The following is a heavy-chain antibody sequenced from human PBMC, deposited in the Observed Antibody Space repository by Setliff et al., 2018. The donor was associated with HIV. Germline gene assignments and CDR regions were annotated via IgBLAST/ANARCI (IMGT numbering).Heavy chain of an antibody. CDR1: GGTFSSYA. CDR3: ASGGSGSYLPVPDAFDI. J-gene: IGHJ3*02. CDR2: IIPIFGTA. D-gene: IGHD1-26*01. Sequence: SVKVSCKASGGTFSSYAVSWVRQAPGQGLEWMGGIIPIFGTANYAQKFQGRVTISTDESTSTAYMELSSLRSEDTAVYYCASGGSGSYLPVPDAFDIWGQGTMVTVS. V-gene: IGHV1-69*05.